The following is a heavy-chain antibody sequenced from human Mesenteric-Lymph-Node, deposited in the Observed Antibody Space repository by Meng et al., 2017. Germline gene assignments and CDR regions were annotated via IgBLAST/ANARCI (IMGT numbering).Heavy chain of an antibody. CDR3: AKWNMEAGIEY. V-gene: IGHV3-7*01. CDR1: GFTFSNYW. J-gene: IGHJ4*02. D-gene: IGHD1-26*01. Sequence: GGSLRLSCVASGFTFSNYWMAWVRQAPGKGLEWVANINTDGSDKYYVDSVKGRFTLSRDNTKNSMFLQMNSLRVEETAVYYCAKWNMEAGIEYWGQGTLVTVSS. CDR2: INTDGSDK.